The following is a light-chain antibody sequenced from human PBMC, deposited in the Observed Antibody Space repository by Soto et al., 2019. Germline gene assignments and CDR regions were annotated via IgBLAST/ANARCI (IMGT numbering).Light chain of an antibody. CDR3: QQYEDLPLT. CDR1: QEITNH. Sequence: DLQMTQSPSSLSASVGDRVTITCQASQEITNHLNWYQFKPGKPPKLLIFDASHLQSGVPVRFSGSGSQTLFTFTISSLQPEDIAAYYCQQYEDLPLTFGGGTKVEI. CDR2: DAS. V-gene: IGKV1-33*01. J-gene: IGKJ4*01.